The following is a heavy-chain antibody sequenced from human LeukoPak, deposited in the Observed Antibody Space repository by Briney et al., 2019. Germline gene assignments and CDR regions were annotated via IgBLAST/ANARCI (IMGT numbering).Heavy chain of an antibody. CDR2: ISTDGYTT. J-gene: IGHJ4*02. V-gene: IGHV3-74*01. D-gene: IGHD2-15*01. CDR3: VVGGSPGY. Sequence: GGSPRLSCAASGLAFSAYKMHWVRHAPRKGLVWVSRISTDGYTTDYADFVQGRFTASRDNTKNTWSLEMNSLRAEDTAVYYCVVGGSPGYWGQGTLVTVSS. CDR1: GLAFSAYK.